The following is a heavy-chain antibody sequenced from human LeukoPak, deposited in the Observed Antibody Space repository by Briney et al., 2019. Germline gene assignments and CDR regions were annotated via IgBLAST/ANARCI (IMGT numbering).Heavy chain of an antibody. D-gene: IGHD3-22*01. Sequence: GGTLRLSCAASGFTFSTYGMSWVRQAPGKGLEWVSGISGSGGSRFYTDSVKGRFTISRDNSKNTLYLQMNSLRAEDTAVYYCARDRTYYYDSSGNPGEFDYWGQGTLVTVSS. J-gene: IGHJ4*02. V-gene: IGHV3-23*01. CDR2: ISGSGGSR. CDR1: GFTFSTYG. CDR3: ARDRTYYYDSSGNPGEFDY.